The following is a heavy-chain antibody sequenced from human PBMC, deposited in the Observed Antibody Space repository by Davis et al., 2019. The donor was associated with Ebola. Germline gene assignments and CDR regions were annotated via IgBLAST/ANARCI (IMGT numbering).Heavy chain of an antibody. V-gene: IGHV3-11*04. J-gene: IGHJ6*03. Sequence: PGGSLRLSCAASGFTFSDYYMNWIRQAPGKGLEWVALISSSGASVYYADSVKGRFTISRDNAKKALYLQMSSLRAEDTAVYYCARPSSTRPYSYYYNDVWGNGTKVIVSS. D-gene: IGHD2-2*01. CDR1: GFTFSDYY. CDR2: ISSSGASV. CDR3: ARPSSTRPYSYYYNDV.